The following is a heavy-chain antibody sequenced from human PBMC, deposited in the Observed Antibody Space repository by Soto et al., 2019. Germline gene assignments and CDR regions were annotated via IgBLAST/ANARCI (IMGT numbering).Heavy chain of an antibody. CDR3: AKRPVGAPYYFDY. CDR2: ISGSGGST. D-gene: IGHD1-26*01. CDR1: GFTFSSYA. J-gene: IGHJ4*02. Sequence: EVQLLESGGGLVQPGGSLRLSCAASGFTFSSYAMSWVRQAPGKGLEWVSDISGSGGSTYYADSVKGRFTISRDNSKNTRYLQMNSLRAEDTAVYYCAKRPVGAPYYFDYWGQGTLVTVSS. V-gene: IGHV3-23*01.